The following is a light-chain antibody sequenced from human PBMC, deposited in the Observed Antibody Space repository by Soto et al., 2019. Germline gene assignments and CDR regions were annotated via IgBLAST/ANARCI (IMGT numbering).Light chain of an antibody. CDR2: KGS. CDR3: CSYAGSSTGV. V-gene: IGLV2-23*01. CDR1: SSDVGSYNL. J-gene: IGLJ2*01. Sequence: QSALTQPASVSGSPGQSITISCTGTSSDVGSYNLVSWYQQHPGKAPKLMIYKGSKRPSGVSNRFSGSKSGNTASLTISGLQAEDEADYYCCSYAGSSTGVFGGGTKLTVL.